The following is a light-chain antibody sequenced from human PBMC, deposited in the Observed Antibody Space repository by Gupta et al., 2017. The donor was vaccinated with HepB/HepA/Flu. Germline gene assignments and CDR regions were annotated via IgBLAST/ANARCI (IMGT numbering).Light chain of an antibody. Sequence: QSALPQPASVSGSPALSITISCPGPSRDVGADNYVSWYQQHPDKAPKLMMYDVNKRHSGMSNRFSGSKSGNTASLTISALQADDEADYYCSSYTSSTTPQCVFGPGTKVNVL. CDR2: DVN. V-gene: IGLV2-14*03. J-gene: IGLJ1*01. CDR3: SSYTSSTTPQCV. CDR1: SRDVGADNY.